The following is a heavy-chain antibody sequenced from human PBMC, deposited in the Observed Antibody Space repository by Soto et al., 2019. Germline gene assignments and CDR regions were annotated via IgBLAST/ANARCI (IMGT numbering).Heavy chain of an antibody. Sequence: QVHLVQSGAEVKKPGSSVKVSCKASGGTFRSYAISWVRQAPGQGLEWMGGIIPIFGTPNYAQKFQGRVTITADVSTSPAYMEASSLRSEDTAVYYFAIAGYCIGTSCPNSYGMDVWGQGTTVTVSS. CDR1: GGTFRSYA. CDR3: AIAGYCIGTSCPNSYGMDV. J-gene: IGHJ6*02. CDR2: IIPIFGTP. V-gene: IGHV1-69*12. D-gene: IGHD2-2*01.